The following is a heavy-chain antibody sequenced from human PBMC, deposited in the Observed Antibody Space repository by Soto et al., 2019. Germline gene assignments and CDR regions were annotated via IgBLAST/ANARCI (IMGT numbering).Heavy chain of an antibody. V-gene: IGHV3-30*18. Sequence: GGSLRLSCAASGFTFSSYGMHWVRQAPGKGLEWVAVISYDGSDKYYADSVKGRFTISRDNSKNTLYLQMNSLRAEDTAVYYCAKDRRKLLWFGELFGPFDYWGQGTLVTVSS. D-gene: IGHD3-10*01. J-gene: IGHJ4*02. CDR2: ISYDGSDK. CDR3: AKDRRKLLWFGELFGPFDY. CDR1: GFTFSSYG.